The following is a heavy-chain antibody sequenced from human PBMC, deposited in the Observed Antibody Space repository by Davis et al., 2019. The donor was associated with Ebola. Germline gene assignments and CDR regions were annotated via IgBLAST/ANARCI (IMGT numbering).Heavy chain of an antibody. Sequence: ESLKISCAASGFTFSSYWLSWIRQPPGKGLEWIGELNHSGSTNYNPSLKSRVTISVDTSKNQFSLKLSSVTAADTAVYYCASYSSSSGTLSNYYYYGMDVWGQGTTVTVSS. D-gene: IGHD6-6*01. CDR1: GFTFSSYW. CDR2: LNHSGST. CDR3: ASYSSSSGTLSNYYYYGMDV. J-gene: IGHJ6*02. V-gene: IGHV4-34*01.